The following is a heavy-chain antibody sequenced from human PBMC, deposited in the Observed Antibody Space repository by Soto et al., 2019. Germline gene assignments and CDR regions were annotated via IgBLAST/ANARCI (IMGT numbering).Heavy chain of an antibody. CDR3: AIHCSGGSCYSVDAFDI. J-gene: IGHJ3*02. Sequence: ASVKVSCKASGYTFTSYGISWVRQAPGQGLEWMGWISAYNGNTNYAQKLQGRVTITTDTSASTAYMELSSLRSEDTAVYYCAIHCSGGSCYSVDAFDIWGQGTMVTVS. D-gene: IGHD2-15*01. CDR2: ISAYNGNT. CDR1: GYTFTSYG. V-gene: IGHV1-18*01.